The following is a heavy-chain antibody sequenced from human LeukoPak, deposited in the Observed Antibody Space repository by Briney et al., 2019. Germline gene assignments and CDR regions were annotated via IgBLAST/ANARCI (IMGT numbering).Heavy chain of an antibody. V-gene: IGHV3-23*01. Sequence: GGSLRPSCAASGFSLRSYAKSWDRQAPGKGLEWVSAISGSGGSTYYADSVKGRFTISRDNSKNTLYLQMNSLRAEDTAVYYCAKFDYYGSGGVYWGQGTLVTVSS. CDR2: ISGSGGST. D-gene: IGHD3-10*01. CDR3: AKFDYYGSGGVY. CDR1: GFSLRSYA. J-gene: IGHJ4*02.